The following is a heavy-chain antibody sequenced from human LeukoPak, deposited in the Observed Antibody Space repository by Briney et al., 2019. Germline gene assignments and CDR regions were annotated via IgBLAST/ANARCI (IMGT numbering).Heavy chain of an antibody. CDR3: ARDLTGFTNIQFDP. D-gene: IGHD1-14*01. CDR1: GGSFSGFF. Sequence: SETLSLTCAVYGGSFSGFFWSWIRQPPGKGLEWIGDFNHGGSTNYNPSLKSRVTISVDTSKNRFSVKLTSVTAADTAVYYCARDLTGFTNIQFDPWGQGTLVTVSS. J-gene: IGHJ5*02. CDR2: FNHGGST. V-gene: IGHV4-34*01.